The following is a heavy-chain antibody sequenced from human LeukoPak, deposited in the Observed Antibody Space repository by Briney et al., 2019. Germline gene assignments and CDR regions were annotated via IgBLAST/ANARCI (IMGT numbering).Heavy chain of an antibody. Sequence: SGGSLRLSCAASGFTFSSYGMHWVRQAPGKGLEWVAFIRYGGSNKYYADSVKGRFTISRDNSKNTLYLQMNSLRAEDTAVYYCAKVAGRYSSSLGGLDYWGQGTLVTVSS. J-gene: IGHJ4*02. CDR3: AKVAGRYSSSLGGLDY. V-gene: IGHV3-30*02. D-gene: IGHD6-13*01. CDR2: IRYGGSNK. CDR1: GFTFSSYG.